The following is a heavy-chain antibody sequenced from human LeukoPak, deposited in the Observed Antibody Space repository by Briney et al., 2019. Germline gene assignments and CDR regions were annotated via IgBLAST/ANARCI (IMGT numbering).Heavy chain of an antibody. J-gene: IGHJ4*02. CDR1: GFTFSSYG. CDR2: ISGSGGST. Sequence: GGSLRLSCAASGFTFSSYGMNWVRQAPGKGLEWVSVISGSGGSTYYADSVKGRFTISRDNSKNTLYLQMNSLRAEDTAVYYCARRAGAYSHPYDYWGQGTLVTVSS. V-gene: IGHV3-23*01. CDR3: ARRAGAYSHPYDY. D-gene: IGHD4/OR15-4a*01.